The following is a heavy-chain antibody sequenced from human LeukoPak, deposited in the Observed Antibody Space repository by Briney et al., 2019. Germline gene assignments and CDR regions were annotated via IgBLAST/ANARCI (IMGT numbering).Heavy chain of an antibody. J-gene: IGHJ4*02. CDR2: ISYDGSNK. Sequence: GGSLRLSCAASGFTFSSYAMHWVRQAPGKGLEWVAVISYDGSNKYYADSVKGRFTISRDNAKNSLYLQMNSLRAEDTALYYCAKIYSYGRQNYFDYWGQGTLVTVSS. CDR1: GFTFSSYA. CDR3: AKIYSYGRQNYFDY. D-gene: IGHD5-18*01. V-gene: IGHV3-30*04.